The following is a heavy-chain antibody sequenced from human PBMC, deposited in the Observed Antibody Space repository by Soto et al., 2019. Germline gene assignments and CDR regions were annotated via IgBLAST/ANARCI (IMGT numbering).Heavy chain of an antibody. CDR2: ISGSGGTT. CDR3: ARGGHPSWFGP. Sequence: EVQLLESGGGLVQPGGSLRLSCTASGFTFSNYAMNWVRQAPGTGLEWVSFISGSGGTTYYGDSVKGRFTTSRDNAKNTVSLHMTRLRAGITVVYYCARGGHPSWFGPWGQGTLVIVSS. J-gene: IGHJ5*02. V-gene: IGHV3-23*01. CDR1: GFTFSNYA.